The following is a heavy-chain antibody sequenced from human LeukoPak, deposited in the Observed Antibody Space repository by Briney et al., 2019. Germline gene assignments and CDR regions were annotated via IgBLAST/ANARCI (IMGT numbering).Heavy chain of an antibody. V-gene: IGHV3-7*03. CDR3: AGGNSMDV. Sequence: GGSLRLSCAASGFTFSSYAMSWVRQAPGKGLEGVANIKSDGSGISYVDSVKGRFIISRDNARNSLYLQMNSLRVEDTAVYFCAGGNSMDVWGKGTAVTVSS. D-gene: IGHD1/OR15-1a*01. J-gene: IGHJ6*04. CDR1: GFTFSSYA. CDR2: IKSDGSGI.